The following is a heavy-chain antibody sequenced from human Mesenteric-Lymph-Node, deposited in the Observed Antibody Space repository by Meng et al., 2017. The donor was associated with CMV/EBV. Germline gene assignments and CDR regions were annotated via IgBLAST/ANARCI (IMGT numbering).Heavy chain of an antibody. CDR2: MNPNSGNT. D-gene: IGHD3-3*01. CDR1: GYTFTSYD. Sequence: ASVKVSCKASGYTFTSYDINWVRQATGQGLEWMGWMNPNSGNTGYAQKFQGRVTITTDESTSTAYMEPSSLRSEDTAVYYCARDGDYDFNQADVWGQGTTVTVSS. J-gene: IGHJ6*02. V-gene: IGHV1-8*01. CDR3: ARDGDYDFNQADV.